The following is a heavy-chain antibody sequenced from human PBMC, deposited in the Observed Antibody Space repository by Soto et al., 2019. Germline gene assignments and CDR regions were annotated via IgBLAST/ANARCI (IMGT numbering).Heavy chain of an antibody. Sequence: PGGSLRLSCAASGFTFSNYAMSGVRQDPGKGLEWVSSIIETGGITNYADSVKGRFTISRDNSKNTLYLHMSSLRAEDTAVYFCAKSPIKNMAARGVLGLFAYWGQGTLVTVSP. J-gene: IGHJ4*02. CDR1: GFTFSNYA. CDR3: AKSPIKNMAARGVLGLFAY. D-gene: IGHD6-6*01. V-gene: IGHV3-23*01. CDR2: IIETGGIT.